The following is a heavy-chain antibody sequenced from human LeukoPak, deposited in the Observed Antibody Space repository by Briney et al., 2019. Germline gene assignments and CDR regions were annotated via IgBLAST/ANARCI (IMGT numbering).Heavy chain of an antibody. V-gene: IGHV3-21*01. J-gene: IGHJ4*02. CDR3: ARSMTRTPAFDY. Sequence: PGGSLRLSCVASGYTFSSYAMSWVRQVPGKGLEWVSSISSSSSYIYYADSVKGRFTISRDNAKNSLYLQMNSLRAEDTAVYYCARSMTRTPAFDYWGQGTLVIVSS. CDR1: GYTFSSYA. D-gene: IGHD2-2*01. CDR2: ISSSSSYI.